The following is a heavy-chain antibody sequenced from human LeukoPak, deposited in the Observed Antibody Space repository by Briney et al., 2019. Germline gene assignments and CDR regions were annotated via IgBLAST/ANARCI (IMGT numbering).Heavy chain of an antibody. J-gene: IGHJ4*02. CDR3: AGRPIYYDILTGYYPLGY. D-gene: IGHD3-9*01. CDR1: GFTFSSYA. Sequence: GGSLRLSCAASGFTFSSYAMSWVRQAPGKGLEWVSAISGSGGSTYYADSVKGRFTISRDNSKNTLYLQMNSLRAEDTAVYYCAGRPIYYDILTGYYPLGYWGQGTLVTVSS. V-gene: IGHV3-23*01. CDR2: ISGSGGST.